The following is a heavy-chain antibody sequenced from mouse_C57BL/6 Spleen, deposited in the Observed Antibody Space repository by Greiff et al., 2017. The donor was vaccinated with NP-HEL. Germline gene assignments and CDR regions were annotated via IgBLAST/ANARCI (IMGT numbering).Heavy chain of an antibody. CDR2: IWSGGCT. D-gene: IGHD2-1*01. V-gene: IGHV2-5*01. CDR3: AKNADGNYPDY. J-gene: IGHJ4*01. Sequence: VQLVASGPGLVQPSQSLSITCPVSGFSFPSYGVHWVRPSPGKGLEWLGVIWSGGCTDYNAAFMSRLSITKDKSKSQVFFKMNSLQADDTAIYYCAKNADGNYPDYWGQGTSVTVSS. CDR1: GFSFPSYG.